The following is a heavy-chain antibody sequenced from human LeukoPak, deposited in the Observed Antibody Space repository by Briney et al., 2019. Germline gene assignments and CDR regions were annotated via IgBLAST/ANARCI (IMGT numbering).Heavy chain of an antibody. D-gene: IGHD6-13*01. CDR2: IYYSGST. V-gene: IGHV4-59*08. CDR3: ARRGRLRQQYYFDY. CDR1: GGSISSYY. J-gene: IGHJ4*02. Sequence: SETLSLTCTVSGGSISSYYWSWIRQSPGKGLEWIGYIYYSGSTNYNPSLKSRVTISVDTSKNQFSLKLSSVTAADTAVYYCARRGRLRQQYYFDYWGQGTLVTVSS.